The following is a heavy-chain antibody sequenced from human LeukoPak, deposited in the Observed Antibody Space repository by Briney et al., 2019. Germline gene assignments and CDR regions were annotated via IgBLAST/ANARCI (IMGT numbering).Heavy chain of an antibody. CDR2: INHSGST. Sequence: SETLSLTCAVYGGSFSGYYWSWIRQPPGKGLEWIGEINHSGSTNYNPSLKSRVTISVDTSKNQFSLKLSSVTAADTAVYYCARDQLYYGSGSYYHNWFDPWGQGTLVTVSS. V-gene: IGHV4-34*01. CDR1: GGSFSGYY. CDR3: ARDQLYYGSGSYYHNWFDP. D-gene: IGHD3-10*01. J-gene: IGHJ5*02.